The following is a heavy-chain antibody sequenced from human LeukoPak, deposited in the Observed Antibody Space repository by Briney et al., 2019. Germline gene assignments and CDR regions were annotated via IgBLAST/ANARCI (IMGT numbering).Heavy chain of an antibody. V-gene: IGHV1-8*02. J-gene: IGHJ5*02. CDR1: GYTFTGYY. CDR2: MNPNSGNT. CDR3: ARVRSSWYSGWFDP. D-gene: IGHD6-13*01. Sequence: ASVKVSCKASGYTFTGYYMHWVRQAPGQGLEWMGWMNPNSGNTGYAQKFQGRVTMTRNTSISTAYMELSSLRSEDTAVYYCARVRSSWYSGWFDPWGQGTLVTVSS.